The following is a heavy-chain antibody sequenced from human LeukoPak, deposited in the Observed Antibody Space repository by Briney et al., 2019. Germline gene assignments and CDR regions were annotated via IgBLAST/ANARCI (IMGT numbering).Heavy chain of an antibody. CDR2: ISGSGGST. J-gene: IGHJ6*03. Sequence: PGGSLRLSCAASGFTFSSYAMSWVRQAPGKGLEWVSAISGSGGSTYYADSVKGRFTISRDNSKNTLYLQMNSLRAEDTAVYYCAREDTFVVVVAALPAYYYYYYMDVWGKGTTVTVSS. D-gene: IGHD2-15*01. CDR1: GFTFSSYA. CDR3: AREDTFVVVVAALPAYYYYYYMDV. V-gene: IGHV3-23*01.